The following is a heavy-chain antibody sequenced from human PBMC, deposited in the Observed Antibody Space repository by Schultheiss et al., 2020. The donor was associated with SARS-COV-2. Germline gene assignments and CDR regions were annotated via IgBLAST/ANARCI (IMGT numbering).Heavy chain of an antibody. CDR1: GGSFSAYY. Sequence: SETLSLTCAVYGGSFSAYYWSWIRQPPGKGLEWIGSIYYSGSTYYNPSLESRVTISVDTSKNQFSLKLTSVTAADTAVYYCARPGIGWETYYFDLWGQGTLVTVSS. CDR2: IYYSGST. D-gene: IGHD6-19*01. CDR3: ARPGIGWETYYFDL. J-gene: IGHJ4*01. V-gene: IGHV4-34*01.